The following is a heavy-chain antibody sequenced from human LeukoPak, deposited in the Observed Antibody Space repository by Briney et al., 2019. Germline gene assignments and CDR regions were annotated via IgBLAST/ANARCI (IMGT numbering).Heavy chain of an antibody. J-gene: IGHJ4*02. CDR1: GFTFSSYA. D-gene: IGHD3-22*01. CDR2: ISYDGSNK. CDR3: ARALYYYDSSGYF. Sequence: GGSLRLSCAASGFTFSSYAMHWVRQAPGKGLEWVAVISYDGSNKYYADSVKGRFTISRDNPKNTLYLQMNSLRAEDTAVYYCARALYYYDSSGYFWGQGTLVTVSS. V-gene: IGHV3-30*04.